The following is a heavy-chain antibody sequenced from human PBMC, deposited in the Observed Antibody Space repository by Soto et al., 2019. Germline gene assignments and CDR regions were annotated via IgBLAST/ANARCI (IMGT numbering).Heavy chain of an antibody. D-gene: IGHD6-13*01. CDR2: ISWNSGSI. CDR1: GFTFDDYA. Sequence: EVQLVESGGGLVQPGRSLRLSCAASGFTFDDYAMHWVRQAPGKGLEWVSGISWNSGSIGYADSVKGRFTISRDNAKNSLYLQMNSLIAEDTALYYCAKSTYSSSWHEDAADYWGQGTLVTVSS. V-gene: IGHV3-9*01. J-gene: IGHJ4*02. CDR3: AKSTYSSSWHEDAADY.